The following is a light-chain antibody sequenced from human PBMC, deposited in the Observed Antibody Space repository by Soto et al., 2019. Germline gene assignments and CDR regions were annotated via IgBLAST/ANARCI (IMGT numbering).Light chain of an antibody. J-gene: IGKJ1*01. CDR3: QQYNSWPRT. CDR1: QSVGNN. CDR2: GAS. V-gene: IGKV3-15*01. Sequence: EIMMTQSPATVSVSTGERATLYCRASQSVGNNLAWYQQKPGQAPRLLIYGASSRATGIPARFSGSGSGTEFTLTITSLQSEDFAVYYCQQYNSWPRTFGQGTKV.